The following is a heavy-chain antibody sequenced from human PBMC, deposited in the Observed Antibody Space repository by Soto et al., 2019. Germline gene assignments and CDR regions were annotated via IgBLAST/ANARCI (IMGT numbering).Heavy chain of an antibody. J-gene: IGHJ6*04. D-gene: IGHD5-18*01. CDR2: ITSGAGST. Sequence: GGSLRLSCAASGFTFSNYAMSWVRQAPGKGLEWVSGITSGAGSTYYADSVKGRFTISRDNSKSTLYLQMNSLRADDTALYYCAVDTSMVPPYYYGMDVWGEGTTVTVYS. CDR3: AVDTSMVPPYYYGMDV. V-gene: IGHV3-23*01. CDR1: GFTFSNYA.